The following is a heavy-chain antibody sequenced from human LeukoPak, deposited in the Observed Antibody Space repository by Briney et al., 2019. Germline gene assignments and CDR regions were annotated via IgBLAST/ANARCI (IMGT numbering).Heavy chain of an antibody. CDR1: GYTFTGYY. V-gene: IGHV1-2*02. CDR3: ARDWYCSSTSCYFWFDP. D-gene: IGHD2-2*01. CDR2: INPNSGGT. J-gene: IGHJ5*02. Sequence: ASVKVSCKASGYTFTGYYMHWVRQAPGQGLEWMGWINPNSGGTNYAQKFQGRVTMTRDTSISTAYMELSRLRSDDTAVYYCARDWYCSSTSCYFWFDPWGQGTLVTVSS.